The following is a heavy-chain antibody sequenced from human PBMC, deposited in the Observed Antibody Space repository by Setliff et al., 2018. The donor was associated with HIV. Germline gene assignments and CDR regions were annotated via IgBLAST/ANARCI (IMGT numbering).Heavy chain of an antibody. CDR2: IHPRDFDI. Sequence: PGESLKISCKASGYTFTNYWTAWVRQMPGKGLEWMGIIHPRDFDIKYSQSFQGQVTISADKSLSTAYLQWSSLKASDTAMFYCARPRRPYSGSYYDGFDIWGQGTMVTVSS. D-gene: IGHD1-26*01. V-gene: IGHV5-51*01. J-gene: IGHJ3*02. CDR3: ARPRRPYSGSYYDGFDI. CDR1: GYTFTNYW.